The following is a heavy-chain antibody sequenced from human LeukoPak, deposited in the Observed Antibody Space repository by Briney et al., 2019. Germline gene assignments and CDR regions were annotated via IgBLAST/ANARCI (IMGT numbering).Heavy chain of an antibody. D-gene: IGHD3-10*01. CDR3: ARRAYGSGSSPYYFDY. V-gene: IGHV5-51*01. CDR2: IYPGDSDT. Sequence: GESLXXSCQGSGYTFSSYWIGWVRQMPGKGLEWMGIIYPGDSDTRYSPSFQGQVTISADKSIRTAYLQWSSLKASDTAIYYCARRAYGSGSSPYYFDYWGQGTLVTVSS. J-gene: IGHJ4*02. CDR1: GYTFSSYW.